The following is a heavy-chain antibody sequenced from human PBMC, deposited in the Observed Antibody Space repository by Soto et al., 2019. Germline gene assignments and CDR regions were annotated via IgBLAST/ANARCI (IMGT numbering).Heavy chain of an antibody. Sequence: SETLSLTCTVSGGSISSGGYYWSWIRQHPGKGLEWIGYIYYSGSTYYNPSLKSRVTISVDTSKNQFSLKLSSVTAADTAVYYCARDLGAGATYDYWGQGTLVTVSS. D-gene: IGHD1-26*01. V-gene: IGHV4-31*03. CDR3: ARDLGAGATYDY. CDR2: IYYSGST. CDR1: GGSISSGGYY. J-gene: IGHJ4*02.